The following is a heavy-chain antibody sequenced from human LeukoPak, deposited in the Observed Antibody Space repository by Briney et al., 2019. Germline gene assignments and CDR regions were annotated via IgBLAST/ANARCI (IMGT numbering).Heavy chain of an antibody. Sequence: GGSLRLSCAASGFTFNNAWMNWVRQVPGKGLEWVGRVKSRTDGGTTDYAAPVKDGFSLERDDSENTMYLQMNNLKTDDTAVYYCTSDPRIGRYFDYWGQGTLVTVSS. D-gene: IGHD1-26*01. V-gene: IGHV3-15*01. CDR2: VKSRTDGGTT. CDR1: GFTFNNAW. J-gene: IGHJ4*02. CDR3: TSDPRIGRYFDY.